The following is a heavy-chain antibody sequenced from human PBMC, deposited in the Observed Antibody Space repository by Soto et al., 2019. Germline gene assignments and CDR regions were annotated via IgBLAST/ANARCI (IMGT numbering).Heavy chain of an antibody. CDR3: VKALPGSLSEPHQLLERFDY. CDR1: GCSFNTYC. V-gene: IGHV3-30*18. CDR2: ISYDGNNQ. Sequence: PAGSLTLSGAASGCSFNTYCMPWVRQAQGKGLEWVAVISYDGNNQYYADSVKGRFTISRDNSKNTLYLQMNSLRAEDTAVYYCVKALPGSLSEPHQLLERFDYWGQGTLVTVSS. D-gene: IGHD2-2*01. J-gene: IGHJ4*02.